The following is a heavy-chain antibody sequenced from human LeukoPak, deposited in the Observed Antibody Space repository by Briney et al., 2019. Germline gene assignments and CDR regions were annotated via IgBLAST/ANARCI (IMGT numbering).Heavy chain of an antibody. V-gene: IGHV4-34*01. J-gene: IGHJ4*02. CDR1: GGSFCGYY. CDR3: ARVPFDY. Sequence: SETLSLTCAVYGGSFCGYYWSWIRQPPGKGLEWIGEINHSGSTNYNPSLKSRVTISVDTSKNQFSLKLSSVTAADTAVYYCARVPFDYWGQGTLVTVSS. CDR2: INHSGST.